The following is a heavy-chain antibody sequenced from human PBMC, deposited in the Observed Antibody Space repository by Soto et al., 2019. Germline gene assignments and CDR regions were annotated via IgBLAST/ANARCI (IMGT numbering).Heavy chain of an antibody. D-gene: IGHD2-8*01. V-gene: IGHV1-2*04. J-gene: IGHJ6*02. CDR2: INPKSGGT. CDR1: GYSFTDYH. Sequence: ASVKVSCKASGYSFTDYHIHWVRQAPGQGLEWLGRINPKSGGTSTAQKFQGWVTMTRDRSISTVYMELTRLRSDDTAVYFCARGHSTDCSNGVCSFFYNHEMDVWGQGTTVTVS. CDR3: ARGHSTDCSNGVCSFFYNHEMDV.